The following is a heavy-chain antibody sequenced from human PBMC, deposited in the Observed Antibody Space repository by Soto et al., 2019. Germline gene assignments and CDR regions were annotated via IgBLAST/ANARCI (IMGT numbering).Heavy chain of an antibody. D-gene: IGHD6-13*01. CDR1: GFTFSSYA. J-gene: IGHJ5*02. CDR3: ALHSSSWYPLNWFDP. V-gene: IGHV3-23*01. CDR2: ISGSGGST. Sequence: GGSLRLSCAASGFTFSSYAMSWVRQAPGKGLEWVSAISGSGGSTYYADSVKGRFTISRDNSKNTLYLQMNSLRAEDTAVYYCALHSSSWYPLNWFDPWGQGTLVTVSS.